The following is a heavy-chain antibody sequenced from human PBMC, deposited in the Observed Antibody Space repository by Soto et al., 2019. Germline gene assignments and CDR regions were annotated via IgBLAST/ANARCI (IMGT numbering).Heavy chain of an antibody. V-gene: IGHV4-39*01. J-gene: IGHJ4*02. CDR2: VYYSGST. Sequence: SETLSLTCTVSGGSVSRSSYYWGWVRQPQGKGLEWIGSVYYSGSTYYNPSLESRVTISVDKSKNQFSLKLMSLSAADTAVYYCGRLEGLATISYYFDYWGQGALVTVSS. CDR1: GGSVSRSSYY. CDR3: GRLEGLATISYYFDY. D-gene: IGHD3-9*01.